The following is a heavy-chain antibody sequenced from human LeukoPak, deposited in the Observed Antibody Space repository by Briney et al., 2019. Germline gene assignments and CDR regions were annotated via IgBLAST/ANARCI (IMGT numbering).Heavy chain of an antibody. CDR1: GGSISSSSYY. V-gene: IGHV4-39*07. CDR2: IYYSGST. Sequence: PSETLSLTCTVSGGSISSSSYYWGWIRQPPGKGLEWIGSIYYSGSTYYNPSLKSRVTISVDTSKNQFSLKLSSVTAADTTVYYCAREKLIDVFFRKLERRSFDYWGQGTLVTVSS. D-gene: IGHD1-1*01. J-gene: IGHJ4*02. CDR3: AREKLIDVFFRKLERRSFDY.